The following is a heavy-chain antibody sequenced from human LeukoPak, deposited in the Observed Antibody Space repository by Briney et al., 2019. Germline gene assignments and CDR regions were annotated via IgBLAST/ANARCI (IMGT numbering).Heavy chain of an antibody. CDR3: ARAPYDILTGYSLNWFDP. D-gene: IGHD3-9*01. J-gene: IGHJ5*02. V-gene: IGHV1-3*01. CDR2: INGDNGNT. CDR1: GYTFTTYA. Sequence: RASVNVSCTASGYTFTTYAMHWVRQAPGQRLEWMGWINGDNGNTKYSQKFQGRVTITRDTSAYTAYMELRSLSSADTAVYFCARAPYDILTGYSLNWFDPWGQGTLVTVSS.